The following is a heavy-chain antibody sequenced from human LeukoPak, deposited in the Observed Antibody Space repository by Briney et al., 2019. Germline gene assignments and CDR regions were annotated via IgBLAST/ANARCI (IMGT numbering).Heavy chain of an antibody. D-gene: IGHD3-22*01. CDR3: ASPYYYDSSGKNAFDI. CDR1: GGTFSSYA. CDR2: IIPIFGTA. J-gene: IGHJ3*02. V-gene: IGHV1-69*13. Sequence: SVKVSCKASGGTFSSYAISWVRQAPGQGLEWMGGIIPIFGTANHAQKFQGRVTITADESTSTAYMELSSLRSEDTAVYYCASPYYYDSSGKNAFDIWGQGTMVTVSS.